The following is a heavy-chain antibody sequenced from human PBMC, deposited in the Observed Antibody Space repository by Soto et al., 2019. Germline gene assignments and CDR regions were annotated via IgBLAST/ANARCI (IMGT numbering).Heavy chain of an antibody. J-gene: IGHJ6*02. D-gene: IGHD2-15*01. Sequence: QVQLVESGGGVVQPGRSLRLSCAASGFTFSSYGMHWVRKAPGKGLEWVAVIWYDGSNKYYADSVKGRFTISRDNSKNTLYLQMNSLGTEDTAVNYCARDRVAARVNYYYGMDVWGQGTTVTVSS. V-gene: IGHV3-33*01. CDR3: ARDRVAARVNYYYGMDV. CDR2: IWYDGSNK. CDR1: GFTFSSYG.